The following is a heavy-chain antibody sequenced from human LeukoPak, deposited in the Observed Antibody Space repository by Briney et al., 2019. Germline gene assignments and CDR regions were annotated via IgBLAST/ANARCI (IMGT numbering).Heavy chain of an antibody. CDR1: GGSISSYY. J-gene: IGHJ6*03. V-gene: IGHV4-59*01. CDR2: IYYSGST. CDR3: ARGGCSSTSCYSGRGYYYYYMDV. Sequence: SETLSLTCTVSGGSISSYYWSWIRQPPGKGLEWIGYIYYSGSTNYNPSLKSRVTVSVDTSKNQFSLKLSSVTAADTAVYYCARGGCSSTSCYSGRGYYYYYMDVWGKGTTVTVSS. D-gene: IGHD2-2*01.